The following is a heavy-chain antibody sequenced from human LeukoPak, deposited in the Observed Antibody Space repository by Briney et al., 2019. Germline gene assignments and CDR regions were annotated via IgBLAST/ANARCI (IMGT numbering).Heavy chain of an antibody. V-gene: IGHV4-39*01. Sequence: SETLSLTCTVSGGSISSSSYYWGWLRQPPGKGLEWIGSIYYSGSTYCNPGSTFYNPSLKSRVTISVDTSKNQFSLKLSSVTAADTAVYYCGRLVPLNCDGSAYTDYWGQGSLVTVSS. CDR1: GGSISSSSYY. J-gene: IGHJ4*02. CDR2: IYYSGSTYCNPGST. D-gene: IGHD3-22*01. CDR3: GRLVPLNCDGSAYTDY.